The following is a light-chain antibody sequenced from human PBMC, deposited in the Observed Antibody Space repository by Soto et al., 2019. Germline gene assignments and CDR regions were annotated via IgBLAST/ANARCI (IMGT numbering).Light chain of an antibody. J-gene: IGLJ2*01. CDR2: DNN. V-gene: IGLV1-51*01. Sequence: QSVLTQPPSVPAAPGQKVTISCSGSSSNVGSNYVSWYQQLPGTAPKLLIYDNNKRPSGIPDRFSGSKSGTSATLDITGLQTGDEADYYCATWDRSLSVYVLFGGGTKVTVL. CDR3: ATWDRSLSVYVL. CDR1: SSNVGSNY.